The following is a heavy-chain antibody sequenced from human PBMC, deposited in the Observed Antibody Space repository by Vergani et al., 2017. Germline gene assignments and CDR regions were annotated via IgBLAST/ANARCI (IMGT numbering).Heavy chain of an antibody. CDR3: ARVHGGGGVPAFDI. CDR2: IYYSGST. CDR1: GGSISSYY. V-gene: IGHV4-59*12. J-gene: IGHJ3*02. D-gene: IGHD3-16*01. Sequence: QVQLQESGPGLVKPSETLSLTCTVSGGSISSYYWSWIRQPPGKGLVWIGYIYYSGSTNYNPALKSRVTISVDTSKNQFSLKLSSVTAADTAVYYCARVHGGGGVPAFDIWGQGTMVTVSS.